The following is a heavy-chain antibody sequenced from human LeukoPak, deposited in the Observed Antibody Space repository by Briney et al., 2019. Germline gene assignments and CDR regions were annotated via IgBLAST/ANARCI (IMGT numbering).Heavy chain of an antibody. CDR1: GYTFTDYY. J-gene: IGHJ4*02. D-gene: IGHD1-1*01. CDR2: INPNSGGT. Sequence: ASVKVSCKASGYTFTDYYMHWVRQAPGQGLEWMGWINPNSGGTNYAQKFQGRVTMTRDTSISTAYMELSGLRSDDTAVYYCARGPGQHLIFPDHWGQGTLATVSS. V-gene: IGHV1-2*02. CDR3: ARGPGQHLIFPDH.